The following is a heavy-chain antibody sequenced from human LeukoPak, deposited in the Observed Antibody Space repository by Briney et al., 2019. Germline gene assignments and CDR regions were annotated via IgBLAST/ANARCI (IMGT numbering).Heavy chain of an antibody. J-gene: IGHJ5*02. CDR3: ARDHSKYYDFWSGYFTWFDP. Sequence: SETLSLTCTVSGGSISSGSYYWSWIRQPAGKGLEWIGGIYTSGSTNYNPSLKSRVTISVDTSKNQFSLKLSSVTAADTAVYYCARDHSKYYDFWSGYFTWFDPWGQGTLVTVSS. V-gene: IGHV4-61*02. D-gene: IGHD3-3*01. CDR1: GGSISSGSYY. CDR2: IYTSGST.